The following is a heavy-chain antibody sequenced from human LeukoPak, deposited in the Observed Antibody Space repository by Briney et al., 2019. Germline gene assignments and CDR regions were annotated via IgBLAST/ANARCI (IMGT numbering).Heavy chain of an antibody. CDR1: GYTFTSYA. Sequence: GASVKVSCKASGYTFTSYAMNWVRQAPGQGLEWMGWINTNTGNPTYAQSLAGRFVFSSAPSVSTASLQISSLKAGDTAVYYCARDRPDYYDSSGYEGVGEFDYWGQGTLVTVSS. CDR2: INTNTGNP. J-gene: IGHJ4*02. D-gene: IGHD3-22*01. CDR3: ARDRPDYYDSSGYEGVGEFDY. V-gene: IGHV7-4-1*02.